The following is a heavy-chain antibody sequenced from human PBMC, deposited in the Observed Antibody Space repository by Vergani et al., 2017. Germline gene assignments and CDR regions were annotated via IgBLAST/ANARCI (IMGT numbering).Heavy chain of an antibody. D-gene: IGHD2-15*01. Sequence: QVQLVESGGGVVQPGRSLRLSCAASGFTFSSYAMHWVRQAPGKGLEWVAVISYDGSNKYYADSVKGRFTISRDNSKNTLYLQMNSMRAEDTAVYYCARDNIVVVVAATHFYYGMDVWGQGTTVTVSS. CDR2: ISYDGSNK. J-gene: IGHJ6*02. CDR3: ARDNIVVVVAATHFYYGMDV. CDR1: GFTFSSYA. V-gene: IGHV3-30*04.